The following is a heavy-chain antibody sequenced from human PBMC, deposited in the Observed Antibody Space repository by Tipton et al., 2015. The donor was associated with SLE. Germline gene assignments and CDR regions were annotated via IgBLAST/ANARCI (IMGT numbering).Heavy chain of an antibody. J-gene: IGHJ1*01. D-gene: IGHD1-14*01. V-gene: IGHV3-20*04. CDR3: AASTADHEYFQH. CDR1: GFTFDDYG. CDR2: INWNGGST. Sequence: GSLRLSCAASGFTFDDYGMSWVRQAPGKGLEWVSGINWNGGSTGYADSVKGRFTISRDNSKNTLYLQMGSLRAEDMAVYYCAASTADHEYFQHWGQGTLVTVSS.